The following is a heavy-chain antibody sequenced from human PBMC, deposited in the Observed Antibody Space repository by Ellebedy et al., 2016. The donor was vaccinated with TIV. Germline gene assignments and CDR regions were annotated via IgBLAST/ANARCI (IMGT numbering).Heavy chain of an antibody. D-gene: IGHD6-19*01. J-gene: IGHJ5*02. Sequence: SGTAYYKPSLNSRVTMSLDVSNSQFSLKLTNVTAADTAVYYCARDGRSGWFANWFDPWGQGTLVTVSS. CDR3: ARDGRSGWFANWFDP. CDR2: SGTA. V-gene: IGHV4-30-2*04.